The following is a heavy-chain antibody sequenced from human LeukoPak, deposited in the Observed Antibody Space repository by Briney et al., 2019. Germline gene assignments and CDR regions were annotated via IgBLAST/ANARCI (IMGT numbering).Heavy chain of an antibody. V-gene: IGHV3-30*18. CDR2: ISYDGSNK. D-gene: IGHD3-10*01. J-gene: IGHJ4*02. Sequence: GGSLRLSCAASGFTFSSYGVHWIRQAPGKGLEWVALISYDGSNKYYADSVKGRFTISRDNSKNTLYLQMNSLRAEDTAVYYCAKQADSKWFGELSDYWGQGTLVTVSS. CDR1: GFTFSSYG. CDR3: AKQADSKWFGELSDY.